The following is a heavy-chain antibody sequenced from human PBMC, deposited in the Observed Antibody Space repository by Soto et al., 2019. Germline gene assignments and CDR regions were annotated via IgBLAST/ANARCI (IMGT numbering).Heavy chain of an antibody. D-gene: IGHD6-19*01. CDR2: IYYSGST. J-gene: IGHJ6*03. CDR3: ARHSSQPHYYYYYMDV. CDR1: GGSISSYY. Sequence: SETLSLTCTVSGGSISSYYWSWIRQPPGKGLEWIGYIYYSGSTNYNPSLKSRVTISVDTSKNQFSLKLSSVTAADTAVYYCARHSSQPHYYYYYMDVWGKGTTVTVSS. V-gene: IGHV4-59*08.